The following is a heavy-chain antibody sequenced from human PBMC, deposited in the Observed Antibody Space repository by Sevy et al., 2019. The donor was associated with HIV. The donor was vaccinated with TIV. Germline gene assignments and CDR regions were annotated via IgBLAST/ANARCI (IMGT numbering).Heavy chain of an antibody. CDR2: ISHSGDST. J-gene: IGHJ4*02. Sequence: GGSLRLSCTSSGFTFSSYAMNWVRQAPGNGLEWVSTISHSGDSTYYADSVKGRFTISRDNSENTLYLQMNSLRAEDTALYYCAGRKVGDFWSGSIRGPWAGGPLFDYSGQRTMVTVSS. D-gene: IGHD3-3*01. CDR3: AGRKVGDFWSGSIRGPWAGGPLFDY. CDR1: GFTFSSYA. V-gene: IGHV3-23*01.